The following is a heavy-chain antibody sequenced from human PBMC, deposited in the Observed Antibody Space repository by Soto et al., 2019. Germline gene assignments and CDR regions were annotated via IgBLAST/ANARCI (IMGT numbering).Heavy chain of an antibody. CDR1: GLTFSSYA. D-gene: IGHD2-2*01. CDR3: AKVPKSFYCSSTSCLFDY. J-gene: IGHJ4*02. Sequence: GVPMRVSCAAAGLTFSSYAMSWVSKNTGKGLEWVSAISGSGGSTYYADSVKGRFTISRDNSKNTLYLQMNSLRAEDTAVYYCAKVPKSFYCSSTSCLFDYRGQGTLVTVSS. CDR2: ISGSGGST. V-gene: IGHV3-23*01.